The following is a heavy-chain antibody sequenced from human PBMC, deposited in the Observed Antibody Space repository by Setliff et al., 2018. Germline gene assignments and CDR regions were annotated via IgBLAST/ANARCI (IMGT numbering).Heavy chain of an antibody. Sequence: GGSLRLSCAASGFTFSNLWMAWVRQAPGKGLEWVSYISSSGSTIYYVDSVKGRFTISRDNSKNTLDLQMSSLRVEDTALYYCAKVKKQLIRGSGFDYWGQGTLVTVSS. D-gene: IGHD1-1*01. CDR2: ISSSGSTI. CDR1: GFTFSNLW. CDR3: AKVKKQLIRGSGFDY. J-gene: IGHJ4*02. V-gene: IGHV3-48*01.